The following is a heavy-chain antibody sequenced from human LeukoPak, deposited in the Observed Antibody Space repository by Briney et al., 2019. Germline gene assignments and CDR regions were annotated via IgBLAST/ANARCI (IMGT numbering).Heavy chain of an antibody. CDR3: ARDMDYYDSSGYADY. CDR1: GFTFSSYG. V-gene: IGHV3-33*01. CDR2: IWYDGSNK. Sequence: PGGSLRLSCAASGFTFSSYGMHWVRQAPGKGLEWVAVIWYDGSNKYYADSVKGRFTIFRDNSKNTLYLQMNSLRAEDTAVYYCARDMDYYDSSGYADYWGQGTLVTVSS. J-gene: IGHJ4*02. D-gene: IGHD3-22*01.